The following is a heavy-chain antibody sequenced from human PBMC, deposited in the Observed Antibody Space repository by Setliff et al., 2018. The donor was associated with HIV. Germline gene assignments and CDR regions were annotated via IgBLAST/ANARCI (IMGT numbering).Heavy chain of an antibody. CDR2: ISSSGRST. CDR1: GFIFSSDN. CDR3: ARGFVLRFLEWSMPDAFDI. D-gene: IGHD3-3*01. J-gene: IGHJ3*02. V-gene: IGHV3-48*03. Sequence: PGGSLRLSCTASGFIFSSDNMNWIRQGPGRAPEWIAYISSSGRSTYYGDSVKGRFTISRDNAKNSLYLQMNSLRAEDTAVYYCARGFVLRFLEWSMPDAFDIWGQGTMVTVSS.